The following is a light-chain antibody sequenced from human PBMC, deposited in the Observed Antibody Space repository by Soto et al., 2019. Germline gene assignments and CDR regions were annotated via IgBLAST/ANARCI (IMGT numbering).Light chain of an antibody. CDR2: DTS. CDR3: XXXXNWPLT. CDR1: QGIGDT. J-gene: IGKJ4*01. Sequence: EVVMRQSPATLSVSPGEGATLSCRASQGIGDTLAWYQHKPGPTPRPLISDTSTTSTGVPTRFRVHRPGAESTPPTHILPSEDFPVXXXXXXXNWPLTFGGGTKVDIK. V-gene: IGKV3-15*01.